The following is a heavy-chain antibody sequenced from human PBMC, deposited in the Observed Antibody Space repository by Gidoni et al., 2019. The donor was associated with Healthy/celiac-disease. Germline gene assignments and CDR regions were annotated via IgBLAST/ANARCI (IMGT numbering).Heavy chain of an antibody. V-gene: IGHV3-53*04. CDR3: ASEGLDSSGYYYVGAFDI. Sequence: EVQLVASGGGLFQPGGSLRLSCAASGFTVSSNSMSWVRQAPGKGLEWVSVIYSGGSTYCADSVKGRFTISRHNSKNTLYLQMSSLRAEDTAVYYCASEGLDSSGYYYVGAFDIWGQGTMVTVSS. CDR1: GFTVSSNS. CDR2: IYSGGST. J-gene: IGHJ3*02. D-gene: IGHD3-22*01.